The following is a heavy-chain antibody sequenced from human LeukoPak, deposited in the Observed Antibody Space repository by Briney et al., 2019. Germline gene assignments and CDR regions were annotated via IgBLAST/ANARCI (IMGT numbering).Heavy chain of an antibody. J-gene: IGHJ4*02. CDR3: VRDAS. CDR1: GVTVSSNN. Sequence: GGSLRLSCAVSGVTVSSNNMSWVRQAPGKGLEWVSAIYSRGGRYYADSVKGRFTLSRDNSKNTLYLQMNSLRAEDTAVYYCVRDASWGQGTLVTVSS. V-gene: IGHV3-66*01. CDR2: IYSRGGR.